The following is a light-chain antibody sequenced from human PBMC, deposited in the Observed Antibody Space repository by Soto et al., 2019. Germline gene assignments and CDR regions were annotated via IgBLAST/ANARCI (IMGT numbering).Light chain of an antibody. CDR1: QNVYSY. V-gene: IGKV3-11*01. CDR3: QHRNNWPPGAA. J-gene: IGKJ4*01. CDR2: DAS. Sequence: EIVLTQSPATLSLSRGDRAPLSCRARQNVYSYLAWYQQKPGQAPRLLIYDASNRATGIPARFSGSGSGTDFTLTISSLEPEEVGVYYCQHRNNWPPGAAFGGGTKVEIK.